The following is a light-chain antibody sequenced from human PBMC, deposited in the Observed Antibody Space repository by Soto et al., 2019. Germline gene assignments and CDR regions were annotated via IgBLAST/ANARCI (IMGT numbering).Light chain of an antibody. CDR3: MQVKQNRT. J-gene: IGKJ1*01. CDR1: QSLLLSNGYNY. V-gene: IGKV2-28*01. CDR2: LGS. Sequence: DIVMTQSPLSLPVTPGEPASISCRSSQSLLLSNGYNYVDWYVQKPGQSPQLLIYLGSYRASGVPDRFSGSGSGTDFTLKISRVEAEDVGVYYCMQVKQNRTFGQGTKVDIK.